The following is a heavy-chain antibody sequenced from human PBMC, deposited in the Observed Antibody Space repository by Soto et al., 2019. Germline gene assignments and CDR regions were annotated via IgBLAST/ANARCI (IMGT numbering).Heavy chain of an antibody. V-gene: IGHV4-39*01. D-gene: IGHD3-16*02. CDR3: ARQVMITFGGVIAQTYYYYGMDV. J-gene: IGHJ6*02. CDR2: IYYSGST. CDR1: VGSVSSYY. Sequence: SETLSLTCTVSVGSVSSYYWAWYRQHPGKGLEWIGSIYYSGSTYYNPSLKSRVTISVDTSKNQFSLKLSSVTAADTAVYYCARQVMITFGGVIAQTYYYYGMDVWGQGTAVTISS.